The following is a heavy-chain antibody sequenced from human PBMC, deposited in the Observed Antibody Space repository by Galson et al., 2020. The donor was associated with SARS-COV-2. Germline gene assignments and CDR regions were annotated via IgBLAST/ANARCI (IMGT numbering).Heavy chain of an antibody. D-gene: IGHD3-10*01. V-gene: IGHV3-33*06. J-gene: IGHJ3*02. CDR3: AKGGYGSGRDAIDI. Sequence: GESLKISCAASGFTFSSYGMHWVRQSPGKGLEWVAVRWYDEINKYYADSLEGRFTISRDNSKNTLYLQMNSLRAEDTAVYYCAKGGYGSGRDAIDIWGQGTMVTVSS. CDR2: RWYDEINK. CDR1: GFTFSSYG.